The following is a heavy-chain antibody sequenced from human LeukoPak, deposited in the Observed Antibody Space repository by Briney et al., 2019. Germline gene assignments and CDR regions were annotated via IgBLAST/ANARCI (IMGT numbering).Heavy chain of an antibody. CDR1: GGSFSGYY. CDR2: INHSGST. J-gene: IGHJ5*02. CDR3: ARDLTFPYYCSSTSCYNWFDP. Sequence: SEPLSLTCAVYGGSFSGYYWSWLRQPPGKGLEWIGEINHSGSTNYNPSLKSRVTISVDTSKNQFSLKLSSVTAADTAVYYCARDLTFPYYCSSTSCYNWFDPWGQGTLVTVSS. D-gene: IGHD2-2*02. V-gene: IGHV4-34*01.